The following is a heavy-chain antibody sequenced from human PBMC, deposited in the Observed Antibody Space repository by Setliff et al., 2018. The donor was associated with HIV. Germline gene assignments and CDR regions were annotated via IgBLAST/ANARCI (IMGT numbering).Heavy chain of an antibody. V-gene: IGHV3-23*01. CDR2: VSGSGTAT. J-gene: IGHJ4*02. CDR1: GFTFSSFA. D-gene: IGHD2-2*02. Sequence: GGSLRLSCGASGFTFSSFAMNWVRHTPGKGLEWVSAVSGSGTATEYADSVKGRFTISRDNSKNALYLEMKSLRGDDTAIYYCAKSIRSYTPSPTFDYWGQGSLVTVSS. CDR3: AKSIRSYTPSPTFDY.